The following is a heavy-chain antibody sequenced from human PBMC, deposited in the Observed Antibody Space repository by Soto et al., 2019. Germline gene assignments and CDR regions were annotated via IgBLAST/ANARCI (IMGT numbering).Heavy chain of an antibody. J-gene: IGHJ4*02. D-gene: IGHD6-6*01. CDR2: INPSGGT. V-gene: IGHV4-34*01. Sequence: QVQLQQWGAGLLKPSETLSLTCAVYGGSFSTDYGSWIRQPPGKGLEWIGEINPSGGTNYNPSLKSRVTISVATSKNQFSLKLSSVTTADTAVYYCARVLAARASRDFDYWGQGTLVTVSS. CDR1: GGSFSTDY. CDR3: ARVLAARASRDFDY.